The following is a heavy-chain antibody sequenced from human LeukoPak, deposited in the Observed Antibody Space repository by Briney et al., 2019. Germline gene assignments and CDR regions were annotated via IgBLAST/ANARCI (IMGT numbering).Heavy chain of an antibody. V-gene: IGHV4-61*02. Sequence: PSQTLSLTCTVSGGSISSGSYYWSWIRQPAGKGLEWIGRIYTSGSTNYNPSLKSRVTISVDKSKNQFSLKLSSVTAADTAVYYCARRGMVRGVIIIEYWGQGTLVTVSS. J-gene: IGHJ4*02. CDR3: ARRGMVRGVIIIEY. D-gene: IGHD3-10*01. CDR1: GGSISSGSYY. CDR2: IYTSGST.